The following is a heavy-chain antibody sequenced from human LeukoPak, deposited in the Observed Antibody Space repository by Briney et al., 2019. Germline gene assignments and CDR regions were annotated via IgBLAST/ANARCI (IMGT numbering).Heavy chain of an antibody. Sequence: PSQTLSLTCTVSGGSISSGGYYWSWIRQHPGKGLEWIGYTYYSGSTYYTPYLKTRVTISVDTSKNQFSLKLSSVTTADTAVYYSARGGSRIDYWGEGTLVTASS. CDR1: GGSISSGGYY. D-gene: IGHD3-16*01. CDR3: ARGGSRIDY. V-gene: IGHV4-31*03. CDR2: TYYSGST. J-gene: IGHJ4*02.